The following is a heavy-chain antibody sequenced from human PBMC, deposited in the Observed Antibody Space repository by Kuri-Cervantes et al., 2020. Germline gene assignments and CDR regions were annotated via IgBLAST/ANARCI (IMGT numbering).Heavy chain of an antibody. V-gene: IGHV1-2*04. CDR1: GYTFTGYY. Sequence: ASVKVSCKASGYTFTGYYMHWVRQAPGQGLEWMGWINPNSGGTNYAQKFQGWVTMTRDTFISTAYMELSRLRSDDTAVYYCARTRAVALFIPDYWGQGTLVTVSS. CDR3: ARTRAVALFIPDY. D-gene: IGHD6-19*01. CDR2: INPNSGGT. J-gene: IGHJ4*02.